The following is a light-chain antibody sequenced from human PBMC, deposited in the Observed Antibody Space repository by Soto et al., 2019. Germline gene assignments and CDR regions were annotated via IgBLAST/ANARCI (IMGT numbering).Light chain of an antibody. CDR1: SSDIGSYSR. Sequence: SALTQPPSVSGSPGQSVTISCTGSSSDIGSYSRISWYQQPPGSAPKLIIYEVNFRPSGVPDRFSGSRSGNTASLTISGLQPEDEADYYCCLYTTATFYVFVTGTKLTVL. V-gene: IGLV2-18*01. J-gene: IGLJ1*01. CDR2: EVN. CDR3: CLYTTATFYV.